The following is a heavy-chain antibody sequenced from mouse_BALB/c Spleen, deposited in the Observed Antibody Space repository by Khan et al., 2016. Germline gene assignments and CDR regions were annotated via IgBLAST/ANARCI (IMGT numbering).Heavy chain of an antibody. CDR2: ISSVSSSL. J-gene: IGHJ4*01. D-gene: IGHD2-14*01. Sequence: EVELVESGGGLVQPGGSRKLSCAASGFTFSSFGMHWVRQAPEKGLEWVTYISSVSSSLYYADTVKGRFTISRDNPKNILFLEMTSLRSEDTAMYFCARAGNYRYDGAMDYWGQGTSVTVSS. V-gene: IGHV5-17*02. CDR3: ARAGNYRYDGAMDY. CDR1: GFTFSSFG.